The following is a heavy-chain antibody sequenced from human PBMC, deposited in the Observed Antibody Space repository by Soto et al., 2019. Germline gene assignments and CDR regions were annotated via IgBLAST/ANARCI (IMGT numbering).Heavy chain of an antibody. CDR3: ARLRPGFGARDPFYMDV. Sequence: GESLKISCKGSGYSFTSYWIGWVRQMPGKGLEWMGIIYPGDSDTRYSPSFQGQVTISADKSISTAYLQWSSLKASDTAMYYCARLRPGFGARDPFYMDVWGKGTTVTVSS. V-gene: IGHV5-51*01. D-gene: IGHD3-10*01. J-gene: IGHJ6*03. CDR1: GYSFTSYW. CDR2: IYPGDSDT.